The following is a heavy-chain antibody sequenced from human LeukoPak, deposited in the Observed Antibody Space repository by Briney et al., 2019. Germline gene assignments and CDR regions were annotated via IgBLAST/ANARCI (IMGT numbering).Heavy chain of an antibody. CDR2: IYSGGGT. D-gene: IGHD2-2*01. V-gene: IGHV3-53*01. CDR3: ARGTARAFDY. CDR1: GFTVSSNY. J-gene: IGHJ4*02. Sequence: GGSLRLSCAASGFTVSSNYMSWVRQAPGKGLEWVSVIYSGGGTYYADSVKDRFTISGDTSKNALYLQTNSLRAEDTAVYYCARGTARAFDYWGQGTLVTVSS.